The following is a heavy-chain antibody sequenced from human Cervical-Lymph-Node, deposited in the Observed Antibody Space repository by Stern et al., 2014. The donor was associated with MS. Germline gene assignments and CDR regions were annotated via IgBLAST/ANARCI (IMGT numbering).Heavy chain of an antibody. V-gene: IGHV1-69*06. D-gene: IGHD3-10*01. CDR1: GG. CDR3: ARGAGDNWFDP. Sequence: VQLVQAGADVKKPGSSVRVFCKASGGISWLRQAPGPGIEWVGGTIPYVGPGTVTYAQTCQCRLTITATTSTNTTYMERSSLRFDDTAVYYGARGAGDNWFDPWGQGTLVSVSS. J-gene: IGHJ5*02. CDR2: TIPYVGPGTV.